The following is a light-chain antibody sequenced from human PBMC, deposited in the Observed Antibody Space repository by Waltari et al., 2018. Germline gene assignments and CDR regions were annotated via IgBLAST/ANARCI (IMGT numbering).Light chain of an antibody. CDR3: QKYNDWPPT. Sequence: ETVMMQSPATLSSSPGERATLSCRASQSVGSTLAWYQQKPGQAPRLLIYYASSRATGIPDRFSGSGSGTEFTLTISSLDPEDVGVYYCQKYNDWPPTFGGGTKVEIK. V-gene: IGKV3D-15*01. CDR1: QSVGST. J-gene: IGKJ4*01. CDR2: YAS.